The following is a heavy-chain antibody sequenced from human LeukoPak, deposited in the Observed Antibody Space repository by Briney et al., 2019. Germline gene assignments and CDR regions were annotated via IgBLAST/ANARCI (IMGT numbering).Heavy chain of an antibody. Sequence: ASVKVSCKASGYTFTGYYMHWVRQAPGQGLEWMGWINPNSGGTNYAQKFQGRVAMTRDTSISTAYMELSRLRSDDTAVYYCARGGGFLEWLYPDYWGQGTLVTVSS. CDR3: ARGGGFLEWLYPDY. CDR1: GYTFTGYY. J-gene: IGHJ4*02. D-gene: IGHD3-3*01. CDR2: INPNSGGT. V-gene: IGHV1-2*02.